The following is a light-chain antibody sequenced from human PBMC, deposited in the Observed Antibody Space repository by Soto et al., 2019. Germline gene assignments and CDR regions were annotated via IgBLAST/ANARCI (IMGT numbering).Light chain of an antibody. J-gene: IGKJ1*01. CDR1: QDVRGG. V-gene: IGKV3-15*01. CDR2: GAS. Sequence: EIVLTQSPDTLSVSPGGRATLSCRASQDVRGGLAWYQQKPGQAPRLLIHGASTRATGIPARFSGSGSGTEFTLTISSLQSEDFASYYCQQSDVWPLTFVQGTTVEI. CDR3: QQSDVWPLT.